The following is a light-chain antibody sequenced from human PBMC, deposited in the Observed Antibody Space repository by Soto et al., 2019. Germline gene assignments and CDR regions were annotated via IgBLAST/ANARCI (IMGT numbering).Light chain of an antibody. CDR1: SGV. CDR2: EGT. CDR3: SSYRGSNSFVV. J-gene: IGLJ2*01. V-gene: IGLV2-8*01. Sequence: QSALTQPPSASGSPGQSVTISCTGTSGVSWYQQHPGKAPKLLIYEGTKRPSGVPDRFSGSKSGNTASLTVSGLQAEDEADYYCSSYRGSNSFVVFGGGTKLTVL.